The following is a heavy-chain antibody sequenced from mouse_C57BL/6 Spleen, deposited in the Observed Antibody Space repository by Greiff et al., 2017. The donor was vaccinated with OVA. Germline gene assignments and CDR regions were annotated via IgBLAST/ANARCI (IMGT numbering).Heavy chain of an antibody. CDR3: ARNEAYSNYGWFAY. CDR2: IWTGGGT. Sequence: VQLQQSGPGLVAPSQSLSITCTVSGFSLTSYAISWVRQPPGKGLEWLGVIWTGGGTNYNSALKSRLSISKDNSKSQVFLKMNSLQTDDTARYYCARNEAYSNYGWFAYWGQGTLVTVSA. V-gene: IGHV2-9-1*01. J-gene: IGHJ3*01. D-gene: IGHD2-5*01. CDR1: GFSLTSYA.